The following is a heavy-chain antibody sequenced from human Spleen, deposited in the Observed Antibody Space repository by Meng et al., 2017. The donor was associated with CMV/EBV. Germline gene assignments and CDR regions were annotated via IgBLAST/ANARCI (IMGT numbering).Heavy chain of an antibody. Sequence: GESLKISCAPSGFTFSAFGMNWVRQAPSKGLEWISYISSSSSTIHYADSVKGRFSISRDNAKNSLYLQMNSLRAEDTAVYYCARDGPSEVPAPSYYYYGMDVWGQGTTVTVSS. J-gene: IGHJ6*02. CDR1: GFTFSAFG. CDR3: ARDGPSEVPAPSYYYYGMDV. D-gene: IGHD2-2*01. V-gene: IGHV3-48*04. CDR2: ISSSSSTI.